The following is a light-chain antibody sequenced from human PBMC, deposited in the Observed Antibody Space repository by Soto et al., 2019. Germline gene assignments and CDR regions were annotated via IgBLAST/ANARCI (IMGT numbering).Light chain of an antibody. J-gene: IGKJ1*01. CDR1: QDVGSK. Sequence: EIVMTQSPATLSVSPGERATLSCMASQDVGSKLAWYQEKPGQAPRLLIYGASSRATGIPDRFSASGSGTDFTLTINTLEPEDFAVYFCQRYGRSQWTFGQGTKVDI. V-gene: IGKV3D-15*01. CDR3: QRYGRSQWT. CDR2: GAS.